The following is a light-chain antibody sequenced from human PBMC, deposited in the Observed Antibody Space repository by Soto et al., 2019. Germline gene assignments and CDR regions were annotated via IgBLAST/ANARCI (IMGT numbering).Light chain of an antibody. V-gene: IGKV3-20*01. J-gene: IGKJ1*01. Sequence: EIVLTQSPGTLSLSPGESATLSCRASQSVSSNLAWYQQKPGQAPRLLIYGASSRATGIPDRFSGSGSGTDFNLTISSLEPEDFAVYYCQKYGSSPRTCGQGTKVDIK. CDR1: QSVSSN. CDR3: QKYGSSPRT. CDR2: GAS.